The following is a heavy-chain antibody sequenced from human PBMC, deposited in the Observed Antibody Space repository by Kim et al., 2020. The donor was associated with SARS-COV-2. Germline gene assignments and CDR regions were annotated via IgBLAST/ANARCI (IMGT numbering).Heavy chain of an antibody. Sequence: GGSLRLSCAASGFTFSSYSMNWVRQAPGKGLEWVSYISSSSSTIYYADSVKGRFTISRDNAKNSLYLQMNSLRDEDTAVYYCARDAYYYDSSGQGSYGMDVWGQGTTVTVSS. J-gene: IGHJ6*02. CDR2: ISSSSSTI. D-gene: IGHD3-22*01. CDR3: ARDAYYYDSSGQGSYGMDV. V-gene: IGHV3-48*02. CDR1: GFTFSSYS.